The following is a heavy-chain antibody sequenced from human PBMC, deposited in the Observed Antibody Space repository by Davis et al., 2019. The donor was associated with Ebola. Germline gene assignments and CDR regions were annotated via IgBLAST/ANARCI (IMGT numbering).Heavy chain of an antibody. D-gene: IGHD1-26*01. J-gene: IGHJ4*02. V-gene: IGHV3-33*08. CDR2: IRSDGNDE. CDR1: GFTFKSYG. Sequence: GESLKISCAATGFTFKSYGMHWIRQPPGKGLEWVATIRSDGNDEFYADSVKGRVTISRDNFKNTVDLQLNSLRAEDKAVYYCARDRRGTYYFDFWGQGSLVIVSS. CDR3: ARDRRGTYYFDF.